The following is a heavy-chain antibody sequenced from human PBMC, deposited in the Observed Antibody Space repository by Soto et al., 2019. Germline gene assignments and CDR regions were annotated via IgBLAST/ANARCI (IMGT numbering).Heavy chain of an antibody. CDR3: ARDSQWLVLEGYNWFDP. D-gene: IGHD6-19*01. V-gene: IGHV3-48*02. J-gene: IGHJ5*02. CDR2: ISSSSSTI. Sequence: EVQLVESGGGLVQPGGSLRLSCAASGFTFSSYSMNWVRQAPGKGLEWVSYISSSSSTIYYADSVKGRFTTSRDDAKNSLCLQMNGQRDEYTAVYYCARDSQWLVLEGYNWFDPWVQGTLVTVSS. CDR1: GFTFSSYS.